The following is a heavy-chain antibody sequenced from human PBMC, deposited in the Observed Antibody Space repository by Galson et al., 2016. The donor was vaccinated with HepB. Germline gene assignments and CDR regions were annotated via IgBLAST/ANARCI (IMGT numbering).Heavy chain of an antibody. Sequence: PALVKPTQTLTLTCTFSGFSLSTSGAGVGWIRQPPGKALEWPALIYWDDDIRYSPSLKTRLTLIKDTSKNQVVLTMTNVDPVDTAAYYCARRPDYGDYFDHWGQGTLVTVSS. CDR1: GFSLSTSGAG. CDR2: IYWDDDI. J-gene: IGHJ4*02. D-gene: IGHD4-17*01. V-gene: IGHV2-5*02. CDR3: ARRPDYGDYFDH.